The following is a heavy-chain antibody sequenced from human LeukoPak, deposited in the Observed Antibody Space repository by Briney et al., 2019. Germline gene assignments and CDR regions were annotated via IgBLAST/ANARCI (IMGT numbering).Heavy chain of an antibody. CDR1: GGSISSGGSR. D-gene: IGHD7-27*01. V-gene: IGHV4-31*03. Sequence: PSETLSITCNVSGGSISSGGSRWSWIRQHPGKGLEWIGYIYYSGSTYYNPSLESRLTMSVDTSKNQFSLHLTSVTAADTAVYYCARDWGTYFDYWGQGTLVTVSS. CDR2: IYYSGST. J-gene: IGHJ4*02. CDR3: ARDWGTYFDY.